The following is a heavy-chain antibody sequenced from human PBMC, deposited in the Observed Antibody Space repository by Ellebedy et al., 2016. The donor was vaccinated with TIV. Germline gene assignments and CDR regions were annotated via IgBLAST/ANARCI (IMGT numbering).Heavy chain of an antibody. J-gene: IGHJ6*02. D-gene: IGHD3/OR15-3a*01. CDR2: IYYSGST. CDR1: GGSISSRSYY. CDR3: ARAHGQLWTGYYKRYYGLDV. V-gene: IGHV4-39*01. Sequence: MPSETLSLTCTVSGGSISSRSYYWGWLRQPPGKGLEWIGSIYYSGSTYYNPSLKSRVTISVDTSKNQFSLKLSSVTAADTAVYYCARAHGQLWTGYYKRYYGLDVWGQGTTVIVSS.